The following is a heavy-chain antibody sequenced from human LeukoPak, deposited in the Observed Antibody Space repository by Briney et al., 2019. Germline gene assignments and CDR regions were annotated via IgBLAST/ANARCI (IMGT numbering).Heavy chain of an antibody. D-gene: IGHD3-10*01. CDR3: AKDSRGANFGDFDY. CDR1: GFTFSLYG. J-gene: IGHJ4*02. V-gene: IGHV3-33*06. Sequence: GGSLRLSCAAYGFTFSLYGMHWVRQAPGKGLEWVALISNDGSKTYYADSVKGRFTISRDNSKNTVYLQVSSLRADDTAVYYCAKDSRGANFGDFDYWGQGTLVTVSS. CDR2: ISNDGSKT.